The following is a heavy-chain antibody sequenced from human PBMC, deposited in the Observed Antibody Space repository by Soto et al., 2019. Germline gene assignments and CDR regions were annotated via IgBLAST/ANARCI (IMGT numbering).Heavy chain of an antibody. D-gene: IGHD3-16*01. CDR2: VSFDGINK. CDR1: GFAFSRHA. Sequence: QVQLVESGGGVVQPGRSLRLSCAASGFAFSRHAMHWVRQAPGKGLEWVAVVSFDGINKYYTDSVKGRFTLSRDNSKNTLYLQMNSLSAEDTAVYYCARDQTLRRPDPLDIWGQGTMVTVSS. V-gene: IGHV3-30-3*01. CDR3: ARDQTLRRPDPLDI. J-gene: IGHJ3*02.